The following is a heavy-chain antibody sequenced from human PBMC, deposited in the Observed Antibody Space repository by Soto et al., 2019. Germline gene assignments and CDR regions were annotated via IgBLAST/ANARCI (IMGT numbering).Heavy chain of an antibody. V-gene: IGHV3-23*01. CDR2: ISGSGDST. Sequence: EVQLLESGGGLVQPGGSLRLSCAASGFTFSSYAMSWVRQAPGKGLEWVSVISGSGDSTYYADSVRGRFTISRDNSKNTLYLQMNSLSAVDTAVYYCAKDRDGAAAGPTKFYGMDVWGQGTTVTVSS. D-gene: IGHD6-13*01. CDR3: AKDRDGAAAGPTKFYGMDV. J-gene: IGHJ6*02. CDR1: GFTFSSYA.